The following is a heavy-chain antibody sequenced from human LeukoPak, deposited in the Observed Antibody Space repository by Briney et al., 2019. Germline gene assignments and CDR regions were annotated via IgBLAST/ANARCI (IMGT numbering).Heavy chain of an antibody. CDR3: ASQPWYYDFWSGPVGLGV. J-gene: IGHJ6*04. V-gene: IGHV1-69*02. Sequence: SVKVSCKASGGTFSSYTISWVRQAPGQGLEWMGRIIPILGIANYAQKFLGRVTITADKSTSTAYMELSSLRSEDTAVYYCASQPWYYDFWSGPVGLGVWGKGTTVTVSS. CDR2: IIPILGIA. CDR1: GGTFSSYT. D-gene: IGHD3-3*01.